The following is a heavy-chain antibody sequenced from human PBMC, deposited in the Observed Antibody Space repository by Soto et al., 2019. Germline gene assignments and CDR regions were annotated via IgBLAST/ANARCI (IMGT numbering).Heavy chain of an antibody. V-gene: IGHV1-3*01. CDR2: INAGNGNT. CDR3: ASSTMVRGADANYGMDV. J-gene: IGHJ6*02. CDR1: GYTFTSYA. D-gene: IGHD3-10*01. Sequence: ASVKVSCKASGYTFTSYAMHWVRQAPGQRLEWMGWINAGNGNTKYSQKFQGRVTSTRDTSASTAYMELSSLRSEDTAVYYCASSTMVRGADANYGMDVWGQGTTLTVSS.